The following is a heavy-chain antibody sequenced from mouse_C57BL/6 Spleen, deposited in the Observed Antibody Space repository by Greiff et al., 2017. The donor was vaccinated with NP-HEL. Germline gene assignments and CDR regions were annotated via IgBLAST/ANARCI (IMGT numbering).Heavy chain of an antibody. CDR3: VRGDYFDY. J-gene: IGHJ2*01. CDR1: GFSFNTYA. Sequence: DAGGGLVQPKGSLKLSCAASGFSFNTYAMNWVRQAPGKGLEWVARIRSKSNNYATYYAESVKDRFTISRDDSESMLYLQMNNLKTEDTAMYYCVRGDYFDYWGQGTTLTVSS. V-gene: IGHV10-1*01. CDR2: IRSKSNNYAT.